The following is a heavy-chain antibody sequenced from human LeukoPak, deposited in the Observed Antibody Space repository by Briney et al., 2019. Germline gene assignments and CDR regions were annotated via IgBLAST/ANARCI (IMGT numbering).Heavy chain of an antibody. D-gene: IGHD3-10*01. CDR2: IYTGGGT. CDR1: GFTVGSTY. V-gene: IGHV3-53*01. Sequence: GGSLRLSCAASGFTVGSTYMSWVRQAPGKGLEWVSVIYTGGGTYYADSVKGRFTISRDNSKNTLYLLMNSLRAEDTAVDYCAGRTRLARGVHYMDVWGKGTTVTVSS. CDR3: AGRTRLARGVHYMDV. J-gene: IGHJ6*03.